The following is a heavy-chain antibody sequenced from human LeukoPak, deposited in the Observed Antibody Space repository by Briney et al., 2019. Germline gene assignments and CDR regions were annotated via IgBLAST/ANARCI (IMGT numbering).Heavy chain of an antibody. CDR1: GGSISSYY. J-gene: IGHJ6*03. V-gene: IGHV4-59*12. CDR3: ARHPGYSSSWYSYYYYMDV. CDR2: IYYSGST. Sequence: SETLSLTCTVSGGSISSYYWSWIRQPPGKGLEWTGYIYYSGSTNYNPSLKSRVTMSVDTSKSQLSLKVISVTAADTAVYYCARHPGYSSSWYSYYYYMDVWGKGTTVTVSS. D-gene: IGHD6-13*01.